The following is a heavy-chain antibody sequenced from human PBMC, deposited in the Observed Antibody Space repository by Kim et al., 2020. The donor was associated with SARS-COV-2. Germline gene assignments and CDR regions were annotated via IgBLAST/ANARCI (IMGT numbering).Heavy chain of an antibody. CDR2: MSDNGRTT. CDR3: ARETVTSPDALDI. Sequence: GGSLRLSCAASGFSLSNQEMNWVRQAPGKGLEWVSYMSDNGRTTYYADSVKGRFTISRDNAKNSLYLQMNSLRVEDMAVYYCARETVTSPDALDIWGQGTMVSVSS. CDR1: GFSLSNQE. V-gene: IGHV3-48*03. J-gene: IGHJ3*02. D-gene: IGHD4-17*01.